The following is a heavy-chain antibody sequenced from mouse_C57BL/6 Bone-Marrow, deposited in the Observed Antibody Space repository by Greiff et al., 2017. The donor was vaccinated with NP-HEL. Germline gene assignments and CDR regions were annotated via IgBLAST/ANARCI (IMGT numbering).Heavy chain of an antibody. D-gene: IGHD3-1*01. Sequence: EVKLMESGPGLVKPSQSLSLTCSVTGYSITSGYYWNWIRQFPGNKLEWMGYISYDGSNNYNPSLKNRISITRDTSKNQFFLKLNSVTTEDTATYYCARVSSKDYYAMDYWGQGTSVTVSS. CDR3: ARVSSKDYYAMDY. V-gene: IGHV3-6*01. CDR2: ISYDGSN. J-gene: IGHJ4*01. CDR1: GYSITSGYY.